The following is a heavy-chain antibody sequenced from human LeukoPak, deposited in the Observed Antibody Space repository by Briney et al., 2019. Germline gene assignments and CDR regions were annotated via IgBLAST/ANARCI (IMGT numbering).Heavy chain of an antibody. CDR3: ARHLLGVQVTIFGVVKDDAFDI. Sequence: SETLSLTCTVSGGSISSSSYYWGWIRQPPGKGLEWIGSIYYSGSTYYNPSLKSRVTISVDTSKNQFSLKLSSVTAADTAVYYCARHLLGVQVTIFGVVKDDAFDIWGQGTMVTVSS. CDR2: IYYSGST. J-gene: IGHJ3*02. D-gene: IGHD3-3*01. CDR1: GGSISSSSYY. V-gene: IGHV4-39*01.